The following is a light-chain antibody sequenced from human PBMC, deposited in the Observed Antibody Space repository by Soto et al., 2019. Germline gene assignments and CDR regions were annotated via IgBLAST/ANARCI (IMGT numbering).Light chain of an antibody. CDR1: QSVSSS. Sequence: EIVMTQSPATLSVSPGERVTLSCRASQSVSSSLAWFQQKPGQAPRLLIYGASTRATDIPARFSGSGSGSEVTITISSLQSEDFAVYYCQQYNNWPPENTFGQGTKLEIK. V-gene: IGKV3-15*01. CDR2: GAS. CDR3: QQYNNWPPENT. J-gene: IGKJ2*01.